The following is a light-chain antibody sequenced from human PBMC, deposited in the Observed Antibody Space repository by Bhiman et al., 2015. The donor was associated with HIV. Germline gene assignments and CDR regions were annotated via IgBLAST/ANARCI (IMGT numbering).Light chain of an antibody. CDR3: SAWDDSLNGVV. CDR2: YDD. CDR1: SSNIGSNN. J-gene: IGLJ2*01. V-gene: IGLV1-44*01. Sequence: QSVLTQPPSASGTPGQRVTISCSGSSSNIGSNNVNWYQQVPGTAPKLLIYYDDLLSSGVSDRFSASKAGTSASLAISGLQSEDEADYYCSAWDDSLNGVVFGGGTKVTVL.